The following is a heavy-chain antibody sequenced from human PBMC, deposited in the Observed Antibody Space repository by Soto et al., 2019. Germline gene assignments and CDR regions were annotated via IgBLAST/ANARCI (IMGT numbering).Heavy chain of an antibody. D-gene: IGHD3-16*01. J-gene: IGHJ4*02. CDR2: ARNDPSARTT. CDR1: GLTFSDYH. V-gene: IGHV3-72*01. Sequence: EMQLVESGGGLVQPGGSLRLTCVASGLTFSDYHMEWVRQAPGKGLEWIGRARNDPSARTTEHAASVRGRFTTSRDDSKNSLYLQMNSLNTEDTAMYYCASSRHGGICHYWGEGTLVTVSS. CDR3: ASSRHGGICHY.